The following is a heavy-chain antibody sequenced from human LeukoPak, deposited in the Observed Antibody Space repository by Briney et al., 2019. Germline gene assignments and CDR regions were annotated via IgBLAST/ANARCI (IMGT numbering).Heavy chain of an antibody. V-gene: IGHV3-23*01. J-gene: IGHJ5*02. CDR3: ATDGSGWSRSS. CDR2: ISFSGLAL. D-gene: IGHD6-19*01. Sequence: GGTLRLSCAASGFTFSSAGMTWVRQAPGKGLDWVSTISFSGLALYYADSVKGRFTISRDNSKNMVYLQMNSLTAEDTAIYYCATDGSGWSRSSWGQGTLVTVSS. CDR1: GFTFSSAG.